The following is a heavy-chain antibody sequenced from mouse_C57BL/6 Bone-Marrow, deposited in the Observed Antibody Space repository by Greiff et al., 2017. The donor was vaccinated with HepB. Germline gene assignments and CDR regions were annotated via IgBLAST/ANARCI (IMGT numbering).Heavy chain of an antibody. D-gene: IGHD1-1*01. V-gene: IGHV1-63*01. CDR2: IYPGGGYT. J-gene: IGHJ4*01. Sequence: QVQLQQSGAELVRPGTSVKMSCKASGYTFTNYWIGWAKQRPGHGLEWIGDIYPGGGYTNYNEKFKGKATLTADKSSSTAYMQFSSLTSEDSAIYYCARRDYGSSYDAMDDWGQGTSVTVSS. CDR1: GYTFTNYW. CDR3: ARRDYGSSYDAMDD.